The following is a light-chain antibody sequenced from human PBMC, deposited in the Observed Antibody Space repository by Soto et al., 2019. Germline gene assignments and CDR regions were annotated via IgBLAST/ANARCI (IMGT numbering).Light chain of an antibody. V-gene: IGLV7-43*01. CDR1: TGAVTSCYY. CDR3: LLYYGGAQLV. Sequence: QAVVTQEPSLTVSPGGSVTLTCASSTGAVTSCYYPNWFQQKPGQAPRALIYSTSNKHFWTPARFSGSLLGGKAALTLSGVHPEDEAEYYCLLYYGGAQLVFGGGTKLTVL. J-gene: IGLJ3*02. CDR2: STS.